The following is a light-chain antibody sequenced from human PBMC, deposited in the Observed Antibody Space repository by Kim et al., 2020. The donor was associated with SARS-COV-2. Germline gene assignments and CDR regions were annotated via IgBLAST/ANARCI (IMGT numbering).Light chain of an antibody. V-gene: IGKV3-15*01. J-gene: IGKJ1*01. CDR1: QSVNTN. Sequence: EIVMTQSPATLSVSPGERATLSCRASQSVNTNLAWYQQKPGQAPRLLIYGASTRATGIPARFTGSGSGTEFTLTISSLQSEDFAVYYCQQYNNFRTFGQGTKVDIK. CDR3: QQYNNFRT. CDR2: GAS.